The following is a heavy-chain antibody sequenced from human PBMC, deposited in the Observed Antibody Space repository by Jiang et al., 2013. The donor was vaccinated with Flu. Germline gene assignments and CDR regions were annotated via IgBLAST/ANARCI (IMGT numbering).Heavy chain of an antibody. J-gene: IGHJ4*02. V-gene: IGHV1-69*06. D-gene: IGHD2-21*02. CDR1: GGTFSSYA. CDR3: ARDSKPYCGGDCPFDY. CDR2: IIPIFGTA. Sequence: SSVKVSCKASGGTFSSYAISWVRQAPGQGLEWMGGIIPIFGTANYAQKFQGRVTITADKSTSTAYMELSSLRSEDTAVYYCARDSKPYCGGDCPFDYWGQGTLVTVSS.